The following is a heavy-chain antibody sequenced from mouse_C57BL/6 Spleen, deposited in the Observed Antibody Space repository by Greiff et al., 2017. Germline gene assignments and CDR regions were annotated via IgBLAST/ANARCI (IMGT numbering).Heavy chain of an antibody. Sequence: VQLKQSGAELVRPGASVTLSCKASGYTFTDYEMHWVKQTPVHGLEWIGAIDPETGGTAYNQKFKGKAILTADKSSSTAYMELRSLTSEDSAVYYCTRNPYYGSSPPEFAYWGQGTLVTVSA. CDR2: IDPETGGT. CDR3: TRNPYYGSSPPEFAY. D-gene: IGHD1-1*01. J-gene: IGHJ3*01. V-gene: IGHV1-15*01. CDR1: GYTFTDYE.